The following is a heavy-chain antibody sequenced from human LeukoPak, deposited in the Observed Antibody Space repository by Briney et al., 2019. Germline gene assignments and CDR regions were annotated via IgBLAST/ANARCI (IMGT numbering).Heavy chain of an antibody. CDR1: GGSISSSSYY. CDR3: ANEGDTAMYY. J-gene: IGHJ4*02. CDR2: IYYSGST. Sequence: SETLCLTCTVSGGSISSSSYYWGWIRQPPGKGLEWIGSIYYSGSTYYNPSLKSRVTISVDTSKNQFSLKLSSVTAADTAVYYCANEGDTAMYYLGQGTLVTVSS. D-gene: IGHD5-18*01. V-gene: IGHV4-39*01.